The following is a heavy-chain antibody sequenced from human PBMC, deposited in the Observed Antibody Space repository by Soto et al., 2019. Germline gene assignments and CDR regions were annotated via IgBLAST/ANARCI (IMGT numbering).Heavy chain of an antibody. D-gene: IGHD3-10*01. CDR3: ARAAFHFGSGTYHDVFDI. CDR1: GVSITNYY. V-gene: IGHV4-59*01. CDR2: IEYTGAT. Sequence: SATLSLTCPVSGVSITNYYWSWIRQSPRTGLKCIAYIEYTGATNYNPSLRSRFTILVDTSKNQFSLRLTSVTAADTAVYYCARAAFHFGSGTYHDVFDIWGQGTMVT. J-gene: IGHJ3*02.